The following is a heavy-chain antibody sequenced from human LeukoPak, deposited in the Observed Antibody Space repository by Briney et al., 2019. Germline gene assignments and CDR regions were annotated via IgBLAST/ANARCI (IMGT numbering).Heavy chain of an antibody. CDR1: GFTFSSYW. D-gene: IGHD3-9*01. V-gene: IGHV3-7*04. Sequence: GSLRLSCAASGFTFSSYWMSWVRQAPGKGLEWVANIKKVGSEKFYVDSVKGRFTISRDNAKNSLYLQMNTLRAEDTAVYYCARATIGADSYYYYMDVWGKGTTVTVSS. J-gene: IGHJ6*03. CDR3: ARATIGADSYYYYMDV. CDR2: IKKVGSEK.